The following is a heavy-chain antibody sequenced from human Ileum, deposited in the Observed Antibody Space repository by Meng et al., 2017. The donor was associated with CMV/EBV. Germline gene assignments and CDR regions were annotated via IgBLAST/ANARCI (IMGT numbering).Heavy chain of an antibody. CDR1: GFTFSDYW. J-gene: IGHJ5*02. CDR2: IAPDGRGT. D-gene: IGHD5-24*01. V-gene: IGHV3-74*03. CDR3: VRGHNNYHHNCFDP. Sequence: SGFTFSDYWIHWVRQGPERGLEWVSRIAPDGRGTMYADTVKGRFTISRDNAKNVLYLQMKSLRAEDTAVYYCVRGHNNYHHNCFDPWGQGTLVTVSS.